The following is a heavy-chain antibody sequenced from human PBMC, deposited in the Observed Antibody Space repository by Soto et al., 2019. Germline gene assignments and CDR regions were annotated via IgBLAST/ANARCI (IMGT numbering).Heavy chain of an antibody. CDR2: INHSGST. CDR3: ASLTYYYDSSGNAFDI. V-gene: IGHV4-34*01. Sequence: SETLSLTCAVYGGSFSGYYWSWIRQPPGKGLEWIGEINHSGSTNYNPSLKSRVTISVDTSKNQFSLKLSSVTAADTAVYYCASLTYYYDSSGNAFDIWGQGTMVTVSS. D-gene: IGHD3-22*01. CDR1: GGSFSGYY. J-gene: IGHJ3*02.